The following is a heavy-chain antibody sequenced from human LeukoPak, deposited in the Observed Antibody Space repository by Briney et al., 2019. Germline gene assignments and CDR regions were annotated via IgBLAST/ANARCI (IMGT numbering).Heavy chain of an antibody. CDR2: ISGSCGST. CDR3: AKGDGSPATPFDY. Sequence: PGGSLRLSCAASGFTFSSYAMSWVRQAPGKGLQWVSAISGSCGSTYYADSVKGRFTISRDNSKNTLYLQMNSLRAEDTAVYYCAKGDGSPATPFDYWGQGTLVTVSS. J-gene: IGHJ4*02. D-gene: IGHD1-26*01. V-gene: IGHV3-23*01. CDR1: GFTFSSYA.